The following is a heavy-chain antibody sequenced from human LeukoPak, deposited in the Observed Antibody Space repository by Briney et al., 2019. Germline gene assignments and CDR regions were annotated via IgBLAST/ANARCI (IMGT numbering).Heavy chain of an antibody. CDR2: ISAYNGNT. CDR1: GYTFTSYG. CDR3: ARESYCSSTSCYSDYYYYGMDV. Sequence: GASVKVSCKASGYTFTSYGTSWVRQAPGQGLEWMGWISAYNGNTNYAQKLQGRVTMTTDTSTSTAYMELRSLRSDDTAVYYCARESYCSSTSCYSDYYYYGMDVWGQGTTVTVSS. V-gene: IGHV1-18*01. J-gene: IGHJ6*02. D-gene: IGHD2-2*01.